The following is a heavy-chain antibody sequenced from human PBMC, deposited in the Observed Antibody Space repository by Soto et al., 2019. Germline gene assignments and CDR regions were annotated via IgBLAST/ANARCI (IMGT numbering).Heavy chain of an antibody. V-gene: IGHV6-1*01. CDR2: TYYRSKWYN. D-gene: IGHD6-19*01. Sequence: SQTLSLTCAISGDSVSSNSAAWNWIRQSPSRGLEWLGRTYYRSKWYNDYAVSVKSRITINPDTSRNQFSLQLNSVTPEDTAVYYCARFRRGDLRIAVASYFDNWGQGTLITVSS. J-gene: IGHJ4*02. CDR3: ARFRRGDLRIAVASYFDN. CDR1: GDSVSSNSAA.